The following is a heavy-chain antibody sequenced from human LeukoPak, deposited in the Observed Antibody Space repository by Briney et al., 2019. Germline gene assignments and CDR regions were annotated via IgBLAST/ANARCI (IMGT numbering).Heavy chain of an antibody. CDR2: MNPNSGNT. D-gene: IGHD1-26*01. V-gene: IGHV1-8*01. J-gene: IGHJ4*02. Sequence: ASVKVSCKASGYTFTSYDINWVRQATGQGLGWMGWMNPNSGNTGYAQKFQGRVTMTRNTSISTAYMELSSLRSEDTAVYYCAISGGSYSPFDYWGQGTLVTVSS. CDR1: GYTFTSYD. CDR3: AISGGSYSPFDY.